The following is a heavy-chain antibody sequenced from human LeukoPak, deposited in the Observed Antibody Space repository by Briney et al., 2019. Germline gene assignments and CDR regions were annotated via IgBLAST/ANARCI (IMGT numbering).Heavy chain of an antibody. Sequence: PGGSLRLSCAASGFTFSSYSMNWVRQAPGKGLEWVSSISSSSSYIYYADSVKGRFTISRDNAKNSLYLQMNSLRAEDTAVYYCARDGERITMVRGALGDWFDPWGQGTLVTVPS. D-gene: IGHD3-10*01. CDR3: ARDGERITMVRGALGDWFDP. CDR1: GFTFSSYS. V-gene: IGHV3-21*04. CDR2: ISSSSSYI. J-gene: IGHJ5*02.